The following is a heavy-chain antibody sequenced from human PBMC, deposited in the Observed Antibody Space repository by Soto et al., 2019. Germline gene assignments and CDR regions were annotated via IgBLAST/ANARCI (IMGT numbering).Heavy chain of an antibody. CDR3: ARLVQLLQGRWFDP. J-gene: IGHJ5*02. CDR1: GGSISSGDYY. CDR2: IYYSGST. Sequence: PSETLSLTCTVSGGSISSGDYYWSWIRQPPGKGLEWIEYIYYSGSTYYNPSLKSRVTISVDTSKNQFSLKLSSVTAADTAVYYCARLVQLLQGRWFDPWGQGTLVTVSS. V-gene: IGHV4-30-4*01. D-gene: IGHD2-15*01.